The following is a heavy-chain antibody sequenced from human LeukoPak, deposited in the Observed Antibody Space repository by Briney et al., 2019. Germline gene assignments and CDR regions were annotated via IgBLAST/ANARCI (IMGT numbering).Heavy chain of an antibody. D-gene: IGHD4-23*01. CDR1: GFTFSNAW. J-gene: IGHJ4*02. CDR2: IRSKTDGGIT. V-gene: IGHV3-15*01. CDR3: STDLRWELQVVY. Sequence: GGSLRLSCAASGFTFSNAWMSWVRQAPGKGLEWIGRIRSKTDGGITDYAAPVKDRFTISRDDSKSTLYLQMNSLKTEDTAVYYCSTDLRWELQVVYWGQGTLVTVSS.